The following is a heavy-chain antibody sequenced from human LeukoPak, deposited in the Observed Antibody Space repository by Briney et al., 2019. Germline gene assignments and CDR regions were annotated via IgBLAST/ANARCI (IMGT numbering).Heavy chain of an antibody. CDR3: ASDYYGSGSYDRFDY. J-gene: IGHJ4*02. D-gene: IGHD3-10*01. V-gene: IGHV1-46*01. CDR1: GYTFTSNY. CDR2: ISPSGGST. Sequence: ASVKVSCKAFGYTFTSNYMHWVRQAPGQGPEWMGVISPSGGSTTYAQKFQGRVTLTRDMSTSTVYMELSSLRSEDTAVYYCASDYYGSGSYDRFDYWGQGTLVTVSS.